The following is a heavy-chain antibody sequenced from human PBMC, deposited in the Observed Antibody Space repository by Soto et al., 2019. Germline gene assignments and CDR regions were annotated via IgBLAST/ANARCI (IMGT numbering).Heavy chain of an antibody. D-gene: IGHD5-18*01. CDR1: GASINSSDW. J-gene: IGHJ4*02. Sequence: PSETLSLTCTVSGASINSSDWWTWVRQSPGRGLEWIASVYHSGSTNYNPSLRDRVIISVDKSRNQFSLKLSSVTAADTAVYYCASNSYGYTFYDYWGQGTLVTVSS. CDR3: ASNSYGYTFYDY. CDR2: VYHSGST. V-gene: IGHV4-4*02.